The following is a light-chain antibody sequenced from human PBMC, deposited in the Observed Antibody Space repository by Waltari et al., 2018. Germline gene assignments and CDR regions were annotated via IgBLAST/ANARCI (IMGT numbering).Light chain of an antibody. V-gene: IGLV1-40*01. J-gene: IGLJ1*01. CDR1: SSNIGAGYD. Sequence: QSVLTQPPSVSGAPGQRVTISCTGSSSNIGAGYDVHWYQPLPGTAPKPLIYGTSDRPSGVPDSFSASKPGRPASLAITGLRAEDEADYHCQSYDSSLSGSGVFGTGTKFTVL. CDR2: GTS. CDR3: QSYDSSLSGSGV.